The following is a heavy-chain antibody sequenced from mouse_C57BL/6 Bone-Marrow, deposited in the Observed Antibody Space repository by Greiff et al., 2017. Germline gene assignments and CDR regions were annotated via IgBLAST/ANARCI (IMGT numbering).Heavy chain of an antibody. D-gene: IGHD1-1*01. J-gene: IGHJ3*01. CDR3: ARSGPYYGSSLVAY. Sequence: VQLQQPGAELVKPGASVKMSCKASGYTFTSYWITWVKQRPGQGLEWIGDIYPGSGSTNYNEKFKSKATLTVDTSSSTAYMQLSSLTSEDSAVYCCARSGPYYGSSLVAYWGQGTLVTVSA. V-gene: IGHV1-55*01. CDR2: IYPGSGST. CDR1: GYTFTSYW.